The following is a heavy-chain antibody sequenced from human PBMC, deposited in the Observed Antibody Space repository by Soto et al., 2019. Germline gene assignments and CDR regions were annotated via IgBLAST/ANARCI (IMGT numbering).Heavy chain of an antibody. J-gene: IGHJ4*02. D-gene: IGHD3-22*01. CDR1: GYTFTSYG. CDR2: ISAYNGNT. V-gene: IGHV1-18*01. Sequence: ASVKVSCKASGYTFTSYGSSWVRQAPGQGLEWMGWISAYNGNTNYAQKLQGRVTMTTDTSTSTAYMELRSLRSDDTAVYYCARDLEYYDSSGSPTDYWGQGTLVTVSS. CDR3: ARDLEYYDSSGSPTDY.